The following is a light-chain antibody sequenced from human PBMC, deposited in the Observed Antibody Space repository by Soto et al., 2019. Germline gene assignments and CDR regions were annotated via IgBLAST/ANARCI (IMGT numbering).Light chain of an antibody. J-gene: IGKJ4*01. CDR3: MQSLQSPLT. V-gene: IGKV2-28*01. CDR2: LGS. Sequence: DIVMTQSPLSVPVTPGAPASISCRSSQSLLHSNGNNQLDWYVQKPGQSPQLLIYLGSYRAAGVPDRFSGSGSGTDFTLKISTAEAADVGIYSCMQSLQSPLTFGGGTKVEI. CDR1: QSLLHSNGNNQ.